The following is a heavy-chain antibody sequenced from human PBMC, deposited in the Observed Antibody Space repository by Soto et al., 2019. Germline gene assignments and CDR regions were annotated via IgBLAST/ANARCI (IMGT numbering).Heavy chain of an antibody. V-gene: IGHV3-7*04. D-gene: IGHD1-26*01. CDR1: ESTVSRDW. Sequence: EVPLVESGGGLVQTGGSLRLSCAIFESTVSRDWMNWVRQAPGKGLEWVAHINQDGSEKYYVDSVKGRFTISRDNAKKSLYLQMTSRSPADTAMYYCSGGVGDAFWGQGTLVTVSS. J-gene: IGHJ4*02. CDR2: INQDGSEK. CDR3: SGGVGDAF.